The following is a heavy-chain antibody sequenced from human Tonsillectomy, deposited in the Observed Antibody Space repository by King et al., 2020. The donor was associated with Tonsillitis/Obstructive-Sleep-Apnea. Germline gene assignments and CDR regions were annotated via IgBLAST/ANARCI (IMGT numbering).Heavy chain of an antibody. J-gene: IGHJ4*02. V-gene: IGHV3-64D*06. D-gene: IGHD2-2*01. CDR3: VKDRGCSNPNCFLPFDF. CDR1: GFSFSDSA. CDR2: ISTNGDST. Sequence: VQLVESGGGLVHPGGSLRLSCSASGFSFSDSAMHWVRQAPGKGLEYVSSISTNGDSTYYVDSVKGRFTISRDNSKNTLYLQMSSLIAEDTAVYYCVKDRGCSNPNCFLPFDFWGQGTLVTVS.